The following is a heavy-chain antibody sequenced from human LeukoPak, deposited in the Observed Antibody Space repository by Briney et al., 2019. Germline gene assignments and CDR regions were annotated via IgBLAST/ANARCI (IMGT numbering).Heavy chain of an antibody. CDR2: IIPIFGTA. CDR3: ARGHDILTGYSQDYFDY. Sequence: GASVKVSCKASGGTFSSYAISWVRQAPGQGLEWMGGIIPIFGTANYAQKFQGRVTITADESTSTAYMELSSLRPEDTAVYYCARGHDILTGYSQDYFDYWGQGTLVTVSS. CDR1: GGTFSSYA. V-gene: IGHV1-69*13. J-gene: IGHJ4*02. D-gene: IGHD3-9*01.